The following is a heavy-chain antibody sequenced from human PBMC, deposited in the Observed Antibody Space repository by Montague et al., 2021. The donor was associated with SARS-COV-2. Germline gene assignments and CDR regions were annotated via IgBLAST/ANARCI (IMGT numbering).Heavy chain of an antibody. V-gene: IGHV4-34*01. Sequence: SETLSLTCAVYGGSFSGHYWSWIRQPPGKGLEWIGEINHSGSTNYNPSLRSRVTISVDTSKNQFSLKLTSMTAADTAVYYCARIGDGHNKPLGYWGQGTRVTVSS. CDR2: INHSGST. D-gene: IGHD5-24*01. CDR3: ARIGDGHNKPLGY. J-gene: IGHJ4*02. CDR1: GGSFSGHY.